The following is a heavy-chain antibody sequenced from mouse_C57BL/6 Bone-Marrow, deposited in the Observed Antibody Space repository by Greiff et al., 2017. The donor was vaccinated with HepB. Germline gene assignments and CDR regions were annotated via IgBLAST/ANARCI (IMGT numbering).Heavy chain of an antibody. J-gene: IGHJ1*03. CDR3: ANLYGSSYHWYFDV. CDR1: GYSFTGYY. CDR2: IYPYNGVS. V-gene: IGHV1-31*01. D-gene: IGHD1-1*01. Sequence: EVQLQQSGPELVKPGASVKISCKASGYSFTGYYMHWVKQSHGNILDWIGYIYPYNGVSSYNQKFKGKATLTVDKSSSTAYMELRSLTSEASAVYYCANLYGSSYHWYFDVWGTGTTVTVSS.